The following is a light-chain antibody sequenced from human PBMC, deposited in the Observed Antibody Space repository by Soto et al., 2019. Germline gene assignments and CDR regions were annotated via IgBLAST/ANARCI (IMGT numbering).Light chain of an antibody. V-gene: IGLV2-14*03. Sequence: QSVLTQPASVSGSPGQSITISCTGTSSDVGGYNYVSWYQHHPGKAPKLMIYDVSNRPSGVSNRFSGSKSGNTASLIISGLQAEDEAEDYCSSYTSSSTLATYVFGTGTKVTVL. J-gene: IGLJ1*01. CDR2: DVS. CDR3: SSYTSSSTLATYV. CDR1: SSDVGGYNY.